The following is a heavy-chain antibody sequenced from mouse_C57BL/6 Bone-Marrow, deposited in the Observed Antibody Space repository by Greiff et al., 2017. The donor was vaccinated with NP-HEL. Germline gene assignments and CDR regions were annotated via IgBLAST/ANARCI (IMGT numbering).Heavy chain of an antibody. D-gene: IGHD1-1*01. J-gene: IGHJ1*03. CDR2: IYWDDDK. V-gene: IGHV8-12*01. CDR1: GFSLSTSGMG. CDR3: ARRVYYYGSSYWYFDV. Sequence: QVTLKESGPGILQSSQTLSLTCSFSGFSLSTSGMGVSWIRQPSGKGLEWLAHIYWDDDKRYNPSLKSRLTISKDTSRNQVFLKITRVDTADTATYYGARRVYYYGSSYWYFDVWGTGTTVTVSS.